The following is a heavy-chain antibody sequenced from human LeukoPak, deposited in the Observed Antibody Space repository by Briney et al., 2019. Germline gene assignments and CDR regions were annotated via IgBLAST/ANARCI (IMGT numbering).Heavy chain of an antibody. CDR2: IYPGDSDT. CDR1: GYSFTSXX. D-gene: IGHD5-24*01. J-gene: IGHJ4*02. V-gene: IGHV5-51*01. CDR3: ARRRDGAAAFDY. Sequence: GSGYSFTSXXXXXVRQMPGKGXXXMGIIYPGDSDTRYSPSFQGQVTISADKSISTAYLQWSSLKASDTAMYYCARRRDGAAAFDYWGQGTLVTVSS.